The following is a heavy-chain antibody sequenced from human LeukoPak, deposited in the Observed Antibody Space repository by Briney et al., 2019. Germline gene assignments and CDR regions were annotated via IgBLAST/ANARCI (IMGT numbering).Heavy chain of an antibody. CDR3: ARDAPWAVAAAGHYYMDV. D-gene: IGHD6-13*01. CDR1: GYTFTGYY. V-gene: IGHV1-2*02. Sequence: ASVKVSCKASGYTFTGYYMHWVRQAPGQGLEWMGWINPNSGGTNYAQKFQGRVTMTRDTSISTAYMELSRLRSDDTAVYYCARDAPWAVAAAGHYYMDVWGKGTTVTISS. CDR2: INPNSGGT. J-gene: IGHJ6*03.